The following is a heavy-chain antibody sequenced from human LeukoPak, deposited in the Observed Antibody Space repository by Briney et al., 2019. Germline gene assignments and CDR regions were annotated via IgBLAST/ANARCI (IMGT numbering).Heavy chain of an antibody. D-gene: IGHD2-15*01. CDR1: GGSFSGYY. CDR2: INHSGST. Sequence: SETLSLTCAVCGGSFSGYYWSWIRQPPGKGLEWIGEINHSGSTNYNPSLKSRVTISVDTSKNQFSLKLSSVTAADTAVYYCARVPYCSGGSCYWGPWVYYGMDVWGQGTTVTVSS. V-gene: IGHV4-34*01. J-gene: IGHJ6*02. CDR3: ARVPYCSGGSCYWGPWVYYGMDV.